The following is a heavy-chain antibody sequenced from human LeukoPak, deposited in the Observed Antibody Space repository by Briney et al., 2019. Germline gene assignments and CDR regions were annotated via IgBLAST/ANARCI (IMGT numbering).Heavy chain of an antibody. CDR3: AKEVWVGYGSGSYYMSDFDY. D-gene: IGHD3-10*01. CDR1: GFTFSSYS. Sequence: PGGSLRLSCAASGFTFSSYSMNWVRQAPGKGLEWVSSISSSSGYIYYADSVKGRFTVSRDNTKNSLYLQMNSLRAEDTAVYYCAKEVWVGYGSGSYYMSDFDYWGQGTLVTVSS. V-gene: IGHV3-21*04. CDR2: ISSSSGYI. J-gene: IGHJ4*02.